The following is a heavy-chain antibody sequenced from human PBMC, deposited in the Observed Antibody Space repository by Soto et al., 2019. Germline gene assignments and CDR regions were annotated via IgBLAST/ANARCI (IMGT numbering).Heavy chain of an antibody. D-gene: IGHD4-17*01. J-gene: IGHJ2*01. V-gene: IGHV3-23*01. Sequence: GGSLRLSCAASAFTFSNYAMSWVRQAPGKGLEWVSVISGSGGSTYYADSVKGRFTISRDNSKNTLYLQMNSLRAEDTAIYYCARGRYGGNSYWYFDLWGRGTLVTVSS. CDR2: ISGSGGST. CDR1: AFTFSNYA. CDR3: ARGRYGGNSYWYFDL.